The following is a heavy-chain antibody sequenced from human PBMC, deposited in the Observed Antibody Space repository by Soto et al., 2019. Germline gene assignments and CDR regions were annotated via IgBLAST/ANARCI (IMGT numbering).Heavy chain of an antibody. Sequence: LRLSCAASGFTFSSHPISWVCQAPGKGLEWVSAIGERGDGTAYRDSVKGRFTISRDNFKNMLYLQMDSLRAEDTAVYYCANRLGNYSFTDLPFDLWGQGTMVTVSS. J-gene: IGHJ3*01. CDR3: ANRLGNYSFTDLPFDL. CDR1: GFTFSSHP. CDR2: IGERGDGT. D-gene: IGHD1-7*01. V-gene: IGHV3-23*01.